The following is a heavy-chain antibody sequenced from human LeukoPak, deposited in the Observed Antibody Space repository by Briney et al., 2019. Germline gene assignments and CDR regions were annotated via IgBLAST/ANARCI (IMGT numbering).Heavy chain of an antibody. D-gene: IGHD6-13*01. CDR2: ISAYKGKT. J-gene: IGHJ5*02. CDR3: ARARQQLVWANWFDP. Sequence: VASEKVSCKASGYTFSSYGISWVRQAPGQGLEWMGWISAYKGKTKYAQKLQGRVTMTTETSTSTAYMELRSLRSDDTAVYYCARARQQLVWANWFDPWGQGTLVTVSS. CDR1: GYTFSSYG. V-gene: IGHV1-18*01.